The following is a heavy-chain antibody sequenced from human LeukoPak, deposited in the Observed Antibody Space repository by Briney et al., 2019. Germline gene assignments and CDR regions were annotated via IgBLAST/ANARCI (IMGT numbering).Heavy chain of an antibody. Sequence: SQTLSLTCAVSGGSISSGGYSWSWIRQPPGEGLEWIGYIYHSGSTYYNPSLKSRVTISVDRSKNQFSLKLSSVTAADTAVYYCAREGYDILTGIGYFDLWGRGTLVTVSS. V-gene: IGHV4-30-2*01. CDR1: GGSISSGGYS. CDR3: AREGYDILTGIGYFDL. CDR2: IYHSGST. J-gene: IGHJ2*01. D-gene: IGHD3-9*01.